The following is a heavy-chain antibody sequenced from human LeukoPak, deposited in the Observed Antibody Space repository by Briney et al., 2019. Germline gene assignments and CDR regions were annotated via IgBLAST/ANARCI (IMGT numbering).Heavy chain of an antibody. CDR3: ASRGGSQAFDI. Sequence: GRSLRLSCTTSGFTFGDYAMSWVRQAPGKGLEWVGFIRSKAYGGTTEYAASVKGRFTISRDDSKSIAYLQMNSLKTEGTAVYYCASRGGSQAFDIWGQGTMVTVSS. J-gene: IGHJ3*02. CDR2: IRSKAYGGTT. D-gene: IGHD3-16*01. CDR1: GFTFGDYA. V-gene: IGHV3-49*04.